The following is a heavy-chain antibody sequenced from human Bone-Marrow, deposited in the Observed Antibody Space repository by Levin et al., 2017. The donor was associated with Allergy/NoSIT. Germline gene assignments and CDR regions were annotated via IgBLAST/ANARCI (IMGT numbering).Heavy chain of an antibody. J-gene: IGHJ6*02. Sequence: GGSLRLSCAASGFTFSDYYMSWIRQAPGKGLEWVSYISARGNSKYHAGSVKGRFTISRDNAKNSLYLEMNNLRADDTAVYYCARDRGDDYGSGRAGMDVWGQGTTVTVSS. D-gene: IGHD3-10*01. CDR1: GFTFSDYY. V-gene: IGHV3-11*01. CDR3: ARDRGDDYGSGRAGMDV. CDR2: ISARGNSK.